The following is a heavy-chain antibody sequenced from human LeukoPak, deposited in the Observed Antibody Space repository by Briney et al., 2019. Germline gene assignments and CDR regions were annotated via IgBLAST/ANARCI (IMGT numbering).Heavy chain of an antibody. CDR1: GGSISSYY. V-gene: IGHV4-59*01. CDR2: IYYSGST. Sequence: SETLSLTCTVSGGSISSYYWSWIRQPPGKGLEWIGYIYYSGSTSYNPSLKSRVTISVDTSKNQFSLKLSSVTAADTAVYYCAREVSYGYGVDYWGQGTLVTVSS. J-gene: IGHJ4*02. CDR3: AREVSYGYGVDY. D-gene: IGHD5-18*01.